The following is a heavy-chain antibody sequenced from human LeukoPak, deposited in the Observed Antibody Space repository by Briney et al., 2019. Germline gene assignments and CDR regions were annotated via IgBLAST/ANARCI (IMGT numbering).Heavy chain of an antibody. CDR3: ARSSMSTAQRFDMDY. CDR2: VYDNGGT. Sequence: PSETLSLTCTVSGGSIRTYSWSWIRQPPGKGLEWIGYVYDNGGTSYIPSLKSRVTISVDTSKNQFSLNLSSVTAADTAVYYCARSSMSTAQRFDMDYWGQGTLVTVSS. D-gene: IGHD3-9*01. V-gene: IGHV4-59*01. J-gene: IGHJ4*02. CDR1: GGSIRTYS.